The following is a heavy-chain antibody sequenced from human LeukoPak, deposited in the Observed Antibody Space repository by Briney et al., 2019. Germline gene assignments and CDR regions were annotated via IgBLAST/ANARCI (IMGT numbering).Heavy chain of an antibody. J-gene: IGHJ4*02. CDR2: ISSNGGST. D-gene: IGHD4-23*01. V-gene: IGHV3-64D*09. Sequence: PGGSLRLSCSASGFTFSSYVMYWVRQAPGKGLEYVSAISSNGGSTYYADSVKGRFTISRDNSKNTLYLRMSSLRAEDTAVYYCVKGLGGNEFDFWGQGTLVTVSS. CDR3: VKGLGGNEFDF. CDR1: GFTFSSYV.